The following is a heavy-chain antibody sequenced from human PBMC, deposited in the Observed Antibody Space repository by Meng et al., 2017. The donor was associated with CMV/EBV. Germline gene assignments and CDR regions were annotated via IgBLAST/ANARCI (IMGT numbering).Heavy chain of an antibody. V-gene: IGHV4-4*07. CDR3: ARGGLYYYDSSGHFDY. CDR1: GGSISSYY. CDR2: IYTSGST. Sequence: QVQVQGSGPGLGKPSETLSLTCTVSGGSISSYYWSWIRQPAGKGLEWIGRIYTSGSTNYNPSLKSRVTMSVDTSKNQFSLKLSSVTAADTAVYYCARGGLYYYDSSGHFDYWGQGTLVTVSS. D-gene: IGHD3-22*01. J-gene: IGHJ4*02.